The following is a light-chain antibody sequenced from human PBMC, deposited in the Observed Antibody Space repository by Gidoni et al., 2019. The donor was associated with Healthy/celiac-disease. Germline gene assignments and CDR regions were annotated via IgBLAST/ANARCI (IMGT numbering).Light chain of an antibody. Sequence: GAPGQRVTISCTGSSSNIGAGYDVHWYQQLPGTAPKLLIYGNSNRPSGVPDRFSGPKSGTSASLAITGLQAEDEADYYCQSYDSSLSGSVVFGGGTKLTVL. J-gene: IGLJ2*01. V-gene: IGLV1-40*01. CDR2: GNS. CDR1: SSNIGAGYD. CDR3: QSYDSSLSGSVV.